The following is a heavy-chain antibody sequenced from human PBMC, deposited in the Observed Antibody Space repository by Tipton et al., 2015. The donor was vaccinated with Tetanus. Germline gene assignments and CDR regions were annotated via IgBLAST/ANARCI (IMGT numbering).Heavy chain of an antibody. V-gene: IGHV4-39*01. CDR1: GGSISSSSYY. CDR2: IYYSGST. J-gene: IGHJ4*02. Sequence: TLSLTCTVSGGSISSSSYYWGWIRQPPGKGLEWIGSIYYSGSTYYNPSLKSRATISVDTSKNQFSLKLSSVTAADTAVYYCARHNPSGLWFGELDSSFDYWGQGTLVTVSS. CDR3: ARHNPSGLWFGELDSSFDY. D-gene: IGHD3-10*01.